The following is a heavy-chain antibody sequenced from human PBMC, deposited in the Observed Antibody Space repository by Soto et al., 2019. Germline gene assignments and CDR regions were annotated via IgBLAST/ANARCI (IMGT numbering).Heavy chain of an antibody. D-gene: IGHD1-1*01. Sequence: QVHLVQSGAEVKKPGASVKVSCKGSGYGFTTYGITWVRQAPGQGLEWMAWISAHNGNTNYAQKLQGRVTVTRDTSTGSADMELRSLSSDDTAVYYCARGRYGDYWGQGALVTVSS. CDR1: GYGFTTYG. J-gene: IGHJ4*02. CDR2: ISAHNGNT. CDR3: ARGRYGDY. V-gene: IGHV1-18*01.